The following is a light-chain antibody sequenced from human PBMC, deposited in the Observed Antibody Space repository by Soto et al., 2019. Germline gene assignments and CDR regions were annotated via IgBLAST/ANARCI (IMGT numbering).Light chain of an antibody. CDR2: LGS. CDR3: MQALLTPYT. CDR1: QSLLHSNGKTF. J-gene: IGKJ2*01. V-gene: IGKV2-28*01. Sequence: DIVMTQSPLSLPVTPGEPASISCRSSQSLLHSNGKTFLDWYVQKSGQSPQVLIYLGSNRASGVPDRFSGSWSGTDFTLQISRVEAEDVGVYYCMQALLTPYTFGQGTKLEIK.